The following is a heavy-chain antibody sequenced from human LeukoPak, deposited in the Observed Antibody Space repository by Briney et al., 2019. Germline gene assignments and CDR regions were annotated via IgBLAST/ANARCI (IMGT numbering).Heavy chain of an antibody. CDR3: ARDGLNYYGSGSNIDY. D-gene: IGHD3-10*01. CDR2: IYYSGST. J-gene: IGHJ4*02. Sequence: SETLSLTCTVSGGSISSGGYYWSWIRQHPGKGLEWIGYIYYSGSTYYNPSLKSRVTISVDTSKNQFSLKLSSVTAEDTAVYYRARDGLNYYGSGSNIDYWGQGTLVTVSS. CDR1: GGSISSGGYY. V-gene: IGHV4-31*03.